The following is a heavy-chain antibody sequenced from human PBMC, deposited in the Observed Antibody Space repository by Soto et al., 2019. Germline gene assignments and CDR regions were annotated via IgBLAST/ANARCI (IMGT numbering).Heavy chain of an antibody. CDR3: ARDIAVAANWFDP. V-gene: IGHV3-7*01. CDR1: GFTLSSYW. J-gene: IGHJ5*02. Sequence: GGSLRLSCAASGFTLSSYWMSWVRQAPGKGLEWVANIKQDGSEKYYVDSVKGRFTISRDNAKNSLYLQMNSLRAEDTAVYYCARDIAVAANWFDPWGQGTLVTVSS. D-gene: IGHD6-19*01. CDR2: IKQDGSEK.